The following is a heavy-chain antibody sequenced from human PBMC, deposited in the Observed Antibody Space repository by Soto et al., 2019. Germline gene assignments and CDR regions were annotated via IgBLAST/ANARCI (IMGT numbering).Heavy chain of an antibody. J-gene: IGHJ4*02. CDR1: GFNFGDYA. D-gene: IGHD1-26*01. Sequence: GGSVRLSCAASGFNFGDYAMHWVRQTPGQGLEWVSGLNWNSVTPGYGDSVKGRFSISRDNGKYALYLQMTSLRPEDTALYYCVKDISGAYSGPNYDAWGQGTLVTVSS. CDR3: VKDISGAYSGPNYDA. CDR2: LNWNSVTP. V-gene: IGHV3-9*01.